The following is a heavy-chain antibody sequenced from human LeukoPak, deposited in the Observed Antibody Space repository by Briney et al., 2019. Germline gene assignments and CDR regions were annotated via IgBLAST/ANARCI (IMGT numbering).Heavy chain of an antibody. CDR2: IKQDGSEK. CDR3: ATSYDMGWLIGY. CDR1: GFTFGDTW. D-gene: IGHD3/OR15-3a*01. J-gene: IGHJ4*02. Sequence: GGSLRLSCAASGFTFGDTWMNWVRQVPGQGLERVANIKQDGSEKFYVASVKGRFTISRDNGKSSLYLQMNSLRAEDTALYYCATSYDMGWLIGYWGQGTLVTVSS. V-gene: IGHV3-7*03.